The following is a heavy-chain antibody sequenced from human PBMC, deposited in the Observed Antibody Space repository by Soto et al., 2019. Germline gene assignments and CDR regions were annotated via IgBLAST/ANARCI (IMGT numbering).Heavy chain of an antibody. D-gene: IGHD3-10*01. V-gene: IGHV2-5*02. CDR3: AHIPNYHQYDWFAP. CDR2: IYWDDDK. J-gene: IGHJ5*02. Sequence: QITLKESGPTLVKPTQTLTLTCTFSGFSLTTRGVGVGWIRQPPGKALECLALIYWDDDKRYSPSLHSRLSTXKXTFXNQVGLTMPNADPVDTAQYYCAHIPNYHQYDWFAPWGQGTLDSVSS. CDR1: GFSLTTRGVG.